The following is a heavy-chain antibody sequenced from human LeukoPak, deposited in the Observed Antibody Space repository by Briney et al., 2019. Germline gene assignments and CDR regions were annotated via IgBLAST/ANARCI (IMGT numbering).Heavy chain of an antibody. CDR2: ITWNRDNI. V-gene: IGHV3-9*01. J-gene: IGHJ6*02. D-gene: IGHD3-22*01. CDR3: AKDLSSAITSALVLDV. CDR1: GFTFDDYA. Sequence: GGSLRLSCAAPGFTFDDYAMHWVRQVPGKGLEWVSGITWNRDNIGYGDSVKGRFTVSRDNVKNVLYLQMKSLRPEDTALYYCAKDLSSAITSALVLDVWGQGTTVIVSS.